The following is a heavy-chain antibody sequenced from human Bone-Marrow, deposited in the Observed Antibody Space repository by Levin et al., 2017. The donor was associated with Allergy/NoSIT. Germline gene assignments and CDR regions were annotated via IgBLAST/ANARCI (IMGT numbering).Heavy chain of an antibody. J-gene: IGHJ4*02. CDR1: GGSISSSGYD. CDR3: ARRQYNWKDGYDY. D-gene: IGHD1-1*01. CDR2: IDHSGRT. Sequence: SETLSLTCTVSGGSISSSGYDWSWIRQPPGKGLEWIGNIDHSGRTFYNPSLGSRVTMSGDTSKNQFSLKLTPVTAADTALYYCARRQYNWKDGYDYWGQGTRVTVSS. V-gene: IGHV4-30-2*01.